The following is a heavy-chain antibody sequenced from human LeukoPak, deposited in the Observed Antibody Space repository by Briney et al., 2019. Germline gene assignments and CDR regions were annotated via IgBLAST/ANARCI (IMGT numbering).Heavy chain of an antibody. CDR2: MTSNSRSI. D-gene: IGHD6-19*01. CDR3: AIDRAGDLPY. CDR1: GFTFDDYA. V-gene: IGHV3-9*01. Sequence: SLLLSCAASGFTFDDYALHWVRQAPGEGLEWVSGMTSNSRSIGYADSVKGRFTISRDNAKNSLYLQMNNLRAEDTALYYCAIDRAGDLPYWGQGTLVTVSS. J-gene: IGHJ4*02.